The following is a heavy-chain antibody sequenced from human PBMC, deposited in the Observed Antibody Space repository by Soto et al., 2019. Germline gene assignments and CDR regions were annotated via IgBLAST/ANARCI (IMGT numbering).Heavy chain of an antibody. CDR2: ISGSGGST. V-gene: IGHV3-23*01. CDR3: ATGTFNFDS. J-gene: IGHJ4*02. CDR1: GFTFSSYA. Sequence: EVQLLDSGGGFVQPGGSLRLSCAASGFTFSSYAMSWVRQAPGKGLEWVSSISGSGGSTYYADSVKGRFIISRDNSKSTLYLQMNSLRAEDTAVYYCATGTFNFDSWGQGTLVTVSS.